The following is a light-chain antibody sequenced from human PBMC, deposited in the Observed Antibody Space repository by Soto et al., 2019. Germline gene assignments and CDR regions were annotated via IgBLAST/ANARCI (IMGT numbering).Light chain of an antibody. CDR2: AAS. Sequence: DIQMTQSPSSLSASVVDRVTITCRASQSISNYLNWYQQKPGKDPKVLIYAASSLQSGVPLRFSGSGSGTEFTLTIRSLQPEDVATDYCQQNYNPPRTFGQGTKVDI. V-gene: IGKV1-39*01. J-gene: IGKJ1*01. CDR1: QSISNY. CDR3: QQNYNPPRT.